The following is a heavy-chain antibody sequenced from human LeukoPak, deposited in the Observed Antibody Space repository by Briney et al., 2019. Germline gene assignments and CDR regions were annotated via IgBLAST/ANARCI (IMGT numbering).Heavy chain of an antibody. CDR3: AREVCLPANGVCYLDY. V-gene: IGHV4-30-2*01. CDR2: IYHSGST. D-gene: IGHD2-8*01. CDR1: GGSISSGGYS. J-gene: IGHJ4*02. Sequence: PSETLSLTCAVSGGSISSGGYSWSWIRQPPGKGLEWIGYIYHSGSTYYNPPLKSRVTISVDRSKNQFSLKLSSVTAADTAVYYCAREVCLPANGVCYLDYWGQGTLVTVSS.